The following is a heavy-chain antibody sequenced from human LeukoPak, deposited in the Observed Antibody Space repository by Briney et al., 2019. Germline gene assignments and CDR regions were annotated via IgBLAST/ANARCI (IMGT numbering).Heavy chain of an antibody. CDR3: ARDRDDGYFDY. J-gene: IGHJ4*02. D-gene: IGHD3-10*01. CDR2: IKQDGSGK. V-gene: IGHV3-7*01. CDR1: GFIFRSYA. Sequence: TGGSLRLSCAASGFIFRSYAMNWVRQAPGKGLEWVANIKQDGSGKYYVDSVKGRFTISRDNAKNSLYLQMNSLRAEDTAVYYCARDRDDGYFDYWGQGTLVTVSS.